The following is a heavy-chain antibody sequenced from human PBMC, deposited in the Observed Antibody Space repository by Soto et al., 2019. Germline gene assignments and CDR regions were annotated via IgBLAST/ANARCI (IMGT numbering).Heavy chain of an antibody. D-gene: IGHD3-10*01. Sequence: PSETLSLTCTVSGGSISSYYWSWIRQPPGKGLEWIGYIYYSGSTNYNPSLKSRVTISVDTSKNQFSLKLSSVTAADTAVYYCARAVGYYGSGNWFDPWGQGTLVTVSS. J-gene: IGHJ5*02. CDR1: GGSISSYY. CDR3: ARAVGYYGSGNWFDP. CDR2: IYYSGST. V-gene: IGHV4-59*01.